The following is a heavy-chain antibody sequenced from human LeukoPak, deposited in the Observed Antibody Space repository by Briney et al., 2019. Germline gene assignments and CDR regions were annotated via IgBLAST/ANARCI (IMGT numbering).Heavy chain of an antibody. CDR2: IYYSGST. D-gene: IGHD3-9*01. J-gene: IGHJ3*02. V-gene: IGHV4-31*03. CDR3: ARGSHYYDILTGYYQGAFDM. Sequence: PSETLSLTCTVSGGSISSGGYDWSWIRQHPGKGLEWIGYIYYSGSTYYNPSLKSRVTISVDTSKNQFSLKLSSVTAADTAVYYCARGSHYYDILTGYYQGAFDMWGQGRLVTVSS. CDR1: GGSISSGGYD.